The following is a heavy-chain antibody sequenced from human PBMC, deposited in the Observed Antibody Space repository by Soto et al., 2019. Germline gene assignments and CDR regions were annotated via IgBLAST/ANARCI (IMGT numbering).Heavy chain of an antibody. D-gene: IGHD2-15*01. J-gene: IGHJ1*01. CDR2: INTSGGSS. CDR1: GFIFTDWF. CDR3: AKEGAIPGEADA. Sequence: HLAQSGPELKRPGASVKISCRASGFIFTDWFMHWVRQAPGQGPEWMGIINTSGGSSIYSQKFQDRVTMTRDTSTSTLYVELSSLTSADTAVYYCAKEGAIPGEADACGQGTLVTVSS. V-gene: IGHV1-46*01.